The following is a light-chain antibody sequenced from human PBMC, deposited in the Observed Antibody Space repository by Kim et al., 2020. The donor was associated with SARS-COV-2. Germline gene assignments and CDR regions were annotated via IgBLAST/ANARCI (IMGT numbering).Light chain of an antibody. CDR1: KLGEKY. V-gene: IGLV3-1*01. CDR2: QDS. Sequence: VSPGQTASITWSGNKLGEKYSCWYQQKPGQSPVLVIYQDSKRPSGIPERFSGSNSGNTATLIISGTQAMDEADYYCQTWDSSTVVFGGGTQLTVL. CDR3: QTWDSSTVV. J-gene: IGLJ2*01.